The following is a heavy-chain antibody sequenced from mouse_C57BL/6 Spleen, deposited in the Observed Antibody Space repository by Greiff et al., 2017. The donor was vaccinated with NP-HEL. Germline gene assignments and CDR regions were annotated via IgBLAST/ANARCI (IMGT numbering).Heavy chain of an antibody. CDR1: GYTFTSYW. D-gene: IGHD1-1*01. Sequence: QVQLQQPGTELVKPGASVKLSCKASGYTFTSYWMHWVKQRPGQGLEWIGNINPSNGGTNYNEKFKSKATLTVDKSSSTAYMQLSSLTSEDSAVYYCARDIYYYGSSYGYYAMDYWGLGTSVTVSS. V-gene: IGHV1-53*01. CDR2: INPSNGGT. J-gene: IGHJ4*01. CDR3: ARDIYYYGSSYGYYAMDY.